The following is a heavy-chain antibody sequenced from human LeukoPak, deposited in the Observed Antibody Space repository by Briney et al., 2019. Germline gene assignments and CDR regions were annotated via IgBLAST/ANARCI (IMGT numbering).Heavy chain of an antibody. V-gene: IGHV3-21*01. CDR2: ISSSSSYI. Sequence: GGSLRLSCAASGFTFSSYGMNWVRQAPGKGLEWVSSISSSSSYIYYADSVKGRFTISRDNAKNSLYLQMNSLRAEDTAVYYCARGSATAMDGSVDYWGQGTLSPSPQ. CDR1: GFTFSSYG. J-gene: IGHJ4*02. CDR3: ARGSATAMDGSVDY. D-gene: IGHD5-18*01.